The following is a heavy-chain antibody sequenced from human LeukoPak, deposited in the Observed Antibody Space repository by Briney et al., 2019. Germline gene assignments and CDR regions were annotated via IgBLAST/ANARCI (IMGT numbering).Heavy chain of an antibody. J-gene: IGHJ6*03. CDR3: ARVRPNYYYYMDV. CDR1: GFTFSSYS. Sequence: GSLRLSCAASGFTFSSYSMNWIRQPPGKGLEWIGEINHSGSTNYNPSLKSRVTISVDTSKNQFSLKLSSVTAADTAAYYCARVRPNYYYYMDVWGKGTTVTVSS. CDR2: INHSGST. V-gene: IGHV4-34*01.